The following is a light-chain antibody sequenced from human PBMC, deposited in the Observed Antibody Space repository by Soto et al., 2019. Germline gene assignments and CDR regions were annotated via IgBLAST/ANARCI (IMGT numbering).Light chain of an antibody. CDR1: SSNIGNFY. CDR3: AAWDDSLSGPGV. J-gene: IGLJ7*01. CDR2: KNN. Sequence: QAVVTQPPSASGIPGQRVTISCSGSSSNIGNFYVYWYQQLPGTAPKLLIYKNNQRPLGVPDRFSGSKSGTSASLAISGLRSEDEADYYCAAWDDSLSGPGVFGGGTQLTVL. V-gene: IGLV1-47*01.